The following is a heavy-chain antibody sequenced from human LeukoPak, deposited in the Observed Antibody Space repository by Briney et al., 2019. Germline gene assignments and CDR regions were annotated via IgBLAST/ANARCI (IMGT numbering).Heavy chain of an antibody. CDR1: GFTFSSYA. J-gene: IGHJ4*02. CDR2: ISGSGGST. D-gene: IGHD3-3*01. V-gene: IGHV3-23*01. Sequence: GGSLRLSCAASGFTFSSYAMSWVRQAPGKGLEWVSAISGSGGSTYYADSVKGRFTISRDNSKNTLYLQMNSPRAEDTAVYYCAKESVLRFLEWLPQPYFDYWGQGTLVTVSS. CDR3: AKESVLRFLEWLPQPYFDY.